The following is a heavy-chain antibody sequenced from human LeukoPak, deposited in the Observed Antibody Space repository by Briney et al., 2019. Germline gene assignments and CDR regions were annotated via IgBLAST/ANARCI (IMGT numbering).Heavy chain of an antibody. CDR3: ARDLSDYGDYIDY. CDR2: IKQDGSEK. J-gene: IGHJ4*02. CDR1: GFTFSSYW. Sequence: GGSLRLSCAASGFTFSSYWMSWVRQARGKALEWVANIKQDGSEKYYVDSVKGRFTISRDNAKNSLYLQMNSLRAEDTAVYYCARDLSDYGDYIDYWGQGTLVTVSS. V-gene: IGHV3-7*01. D-gene: IGHD4-17*01.